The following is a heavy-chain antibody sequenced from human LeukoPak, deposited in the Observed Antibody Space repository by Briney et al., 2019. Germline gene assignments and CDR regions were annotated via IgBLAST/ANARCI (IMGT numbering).Heavy chain of an antibody. J-gene: IGHJ4*02. V-gene: IGHV4-59*01. CDR3: ARSELLWFGGVNSGFDY. D-gene: IGHD3-10*01. Sequence: SETLSLTCSVSGASMSGYYWSWIRQPPGKGLEWIGYIYYSGSTNYNPSLKSRVTISVDTSKNQFSLKLSSVTAADTAVYYCARSELLWFGGVNSGFDYWGQGTLVTVSS. CDR2: IYYSGST. CDR1: GASMSGYY.